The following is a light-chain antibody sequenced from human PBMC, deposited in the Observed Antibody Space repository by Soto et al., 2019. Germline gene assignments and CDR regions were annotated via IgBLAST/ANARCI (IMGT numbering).Light chain of an antibody. CDR3: QQYYSPPRYT. Sequence: DIVMTQSPDSLAVSLGERATINCKSSQSVFYSSNNKNLIAWYQQKKGQPPRLLIYWASTRESGVPDRFSGSGSGKDFTLTISSLQAEDVAVYYCQQYYSPPRYTFGQGTKLEI. CDR1: QSVFYSSNNKNL. CDR2: WAS. V-gene: IGKV4-1*01. J-gene: IGKJ2*01.